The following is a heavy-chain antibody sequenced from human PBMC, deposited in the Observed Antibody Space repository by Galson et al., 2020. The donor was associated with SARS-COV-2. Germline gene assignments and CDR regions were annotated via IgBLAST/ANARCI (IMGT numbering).Heavy chain of an antibody. V-gene: IGHV4-59*02. Sequence: SETLSLTCTVSGDFGSSYSWSWIRQSPGKGLQWIGYIYDSGKSNYNPSLESRVSISLDTSKKQFSLILRSANAADTAVYYCSRGGGYDSLWGNYRPLDIWGQGTPVTVSS. CDR1: GDFGSSYS. CDR2: IYDSGKS. CDR3: SRGGGYDSLWGNYRPLDI. J-gene: IGHJ4*02. D-gene: IGHD3-16*02.